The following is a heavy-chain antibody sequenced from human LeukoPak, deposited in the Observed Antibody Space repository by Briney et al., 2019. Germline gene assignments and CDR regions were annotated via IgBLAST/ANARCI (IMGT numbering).Heavy chain of an antibody. D-gene: IGHD1-26*01. V-gene: IGHV4-30-2*01. CDR2: IYHSGST. CDR1: GGSISSGGYY. J-gene: IGHJ4*02. CDR3: ARAGRLGYFDY. Sequence: SETLSLTCTVSGGSISSGGYYWSWIRQPPGKGLEWIGYIYHSGSTYYNPSLKSRVTISVDRSKNQFSLKLSSVTAADTAVYYCARAGRLGYFDYWGQGTLVTVSS.